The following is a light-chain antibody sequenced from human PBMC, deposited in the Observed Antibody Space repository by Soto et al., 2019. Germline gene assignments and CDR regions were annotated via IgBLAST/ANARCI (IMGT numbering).Light chain of an antibody. V-gene: IGKV3-15*01. CDR2: GAS. Sequence: VVTQPPATLSVSPGEGVTLSCRASQGIGDTLAWYQHKPGQTPRLLIYGASSRATGIPARFSGSGSGTEFTLTISSLQSEDFAVYYCQQYNNWPLTFGGGTKVDIK. CDR3: QQYNNWPLT. CDR1: QGIGDT. J-gene: IGKJ4*01.